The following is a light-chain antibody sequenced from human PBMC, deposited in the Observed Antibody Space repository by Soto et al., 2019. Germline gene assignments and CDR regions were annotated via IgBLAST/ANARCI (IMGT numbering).Light chain of an antibody. V-gene: IGLV2-14*01. CDR1: TSDFGDYKY. J-gene: IGLJ3*02. CDR2: EVT. CDR3: SLYTISRV. Sequence: QSALTQPASVSGSPGQSITISCTGTTSDFGDYKYISWYQQHPGKVPKLIIYEVTNRPSGVSTRFSGSRSGNTASLTISGLQAEDEADYYCSLYTISRVFGGGTKLTVL.